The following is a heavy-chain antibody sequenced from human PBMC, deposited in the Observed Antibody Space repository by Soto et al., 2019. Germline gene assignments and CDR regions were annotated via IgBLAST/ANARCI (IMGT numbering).Heavy chain of an antibody. CDR2: IYPDNSNT. J-gene: IGHJ5*02. Sequence: VQLVQSGTEVKKPGESLKISCKGSGYFFAGYWIAWVRQMPGKGLEWMGIIYPDNSNTKYSRSFQGQVTISADKSSSTAYLQWSSLKASDTAIYYCARQGVAVPTVPLIWFDPWGQGTLVTVSS. CDR1: GYFFAGYW. D-gene: IGHD2-15*01. V-gene: IGHV5-51*01. CDR3: ARQGVAVPTVPLIWFDP.